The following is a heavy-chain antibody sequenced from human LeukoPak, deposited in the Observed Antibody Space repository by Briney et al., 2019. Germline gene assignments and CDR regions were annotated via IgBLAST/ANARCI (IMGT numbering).Heavy chain of an antibody. J-gene: IGHJ4*02. CDR1: GGSISSYY. CDR3: ARDSAEHGSGSFDY. CDR2: IYHSGST. V-gene: IGHV4-59*12. D-gene: IGHD3-10*01. Sequence: PPETLSLTCTVSGGSISSYYWSWIRQPPGKGLEWIGYIYHSGSTNYNPSLKGRVTMSVDTSKNQFSLKLSSVTAADTAVYYCARDSAEHGSGSFDYWGQGTLVTVSS.